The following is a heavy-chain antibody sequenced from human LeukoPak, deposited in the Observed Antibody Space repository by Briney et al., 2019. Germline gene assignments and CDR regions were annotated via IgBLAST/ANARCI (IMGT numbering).Heavy chain of an antibody. J-gene: IGHJ6*02. Sequence: TPSETLSLTCTVSGGSISSGSYYWSWIRQPAGKGLEWIGRIYTSGSTNYNPSLKSRVTISVDTSKNQFSLKLSSVTAADTAVYYCARDAREGLVEGYYGMDVWGQGTTVTVSS. V-gene: IGHV4-61*02. D-gene: IGHD2-2*01. CDR2: IYTSGST. CDR1: GGSISSGSYY. CDR3: ARDAREGLVEGYYGMDV.